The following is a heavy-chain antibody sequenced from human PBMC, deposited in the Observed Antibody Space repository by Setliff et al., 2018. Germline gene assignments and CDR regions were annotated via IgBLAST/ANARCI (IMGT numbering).Heavy chain of an antibody. J-gene: IGHJ4*02. V-gene: IGHV3-33*01. CDR1: GFTFRSYA. D-gene: IGHD6-19*01. Sequence: GGSLRLSCAASGFTFRSYAMHWVRQAPGKGLEWVAIIWYDGRNKYYADSVKGRFTISRDNFNDTLYLQMNSLRAEDTAVYFCARARSNGWEEPDYWGQGTLVTVSS. CDR3: ARARSNGWEEPDY. CDR2: IWYDGRNK.